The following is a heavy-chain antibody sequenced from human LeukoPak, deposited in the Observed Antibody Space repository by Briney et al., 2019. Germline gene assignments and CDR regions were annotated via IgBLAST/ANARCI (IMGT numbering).Heavy chain of an antibody. J-gene: IGHJ4*02. D-gene: IGHD7-27*01. Sequence: GASVKVSCKASGYTFTTYDISWVRQATGQGLEWMGWMSPNSGNTGYAQKFQGRVTLTRDTSISTAYMELSSLTSEDTAVYYCARNAPKTGDFFYWGQGTLVPVSS. CDR2: MSPNSGNT. CDR1: GYTFTTYD. CDR3: ARNAPKTGDFFY. V-gene: IGHV1-8*01.